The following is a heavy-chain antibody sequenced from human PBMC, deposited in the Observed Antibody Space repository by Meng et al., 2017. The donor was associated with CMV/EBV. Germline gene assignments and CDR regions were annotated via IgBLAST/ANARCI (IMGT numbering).Heavy chain of an antibody. J-gene: IGHJ4*02. Sequence: QCTLKDSRPTLVKPTQTLTLTCPFSGFSLSTSGVGVGWIRQPPGKALEWLALIYWDDDKRYSPSLKSRLTITKDTSKNQVVLTMTNMDPVDTATYYCAHLDTAKLHFDYWGQGTLVTVSS. CDR3: AHLDTAKLHFDY. D-gene: IGHD5-18*01. CDR2: IYWDDDK. CDR1: GFSLSTSGVG. V-gene: IGHV2-5*02.